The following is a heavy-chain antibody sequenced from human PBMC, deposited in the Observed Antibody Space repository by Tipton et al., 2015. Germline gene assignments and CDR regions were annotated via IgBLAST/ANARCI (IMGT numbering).Heavy chain of an antibody. D-gene: IGHD2-15*01. CDR3: ADPLYCSGGGYYPAGF. CDR1: SDSINKYY. V-gene: IGHV4-59*12. J-gene: IGHJ4*02. Sequence: TLSLTCTVSSDSINKYYWSWLRQPPGKELDWIGYIQYSGSTNYNPSLKSRVTISVDTSKNQFSLILTSVTAADTAVYYCADPLYCSGGGYYPAGFWGQGSLVTVSS. CDR2: IQYSGST.